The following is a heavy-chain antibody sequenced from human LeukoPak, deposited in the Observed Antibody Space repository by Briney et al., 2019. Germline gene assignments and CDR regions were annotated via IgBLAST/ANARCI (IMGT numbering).Heavy chain of an antibody. CDR1: GYTLTNYY. CDR3: ARGRVDIVAMGGKFDY. CDR2: INPSGGST. D-gene: IGHD5-12*01. Sequence: AASVKVSCKASGYTLTNYYMHWVRQAPGQGLEWMGIINPSGGSTSYAQRFQGRVTMTSDTSTSTVYMELSSLGSEDTAIYYCARGRVDIVAMGGKFDYWGQGTLVTVSS. J-gene: IGHJ4*02. V-gene: IGHV1-46*01.